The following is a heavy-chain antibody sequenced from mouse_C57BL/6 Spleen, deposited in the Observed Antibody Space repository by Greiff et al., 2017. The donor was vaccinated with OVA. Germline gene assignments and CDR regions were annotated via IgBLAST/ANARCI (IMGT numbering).Heavy chain of an antibody. CDR1: GFTFSDYY. Sequence: EVKLVESGGGLVQPGGSLKLSCAASGFTFSDYYMYWVRQTPEKRLEWVAYISNGGGSTYYPDTVKGRFTISRDNATNTLYLQMSRLKSEDTAMYYCARGLTTAFDYWGQGTTLTVSS. CDR2: ISNGGGST. D-gene: IGHD1-2*01. CDR3: ARGLTTAFDY. V-gene: IGHV5-12*01. J-gene: IGHJ2*01.